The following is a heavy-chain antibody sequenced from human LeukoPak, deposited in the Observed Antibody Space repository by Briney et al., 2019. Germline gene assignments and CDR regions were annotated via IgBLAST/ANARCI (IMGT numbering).Heavy chain of an antibody. CDR2: ISGSGGST. Sequence: PGGSLRLSCAASGFTFSSYAMSWVRQAPGKGLEWVSAISGSGGSTYYADSVKGRFTISRDNSKNTLYLQMNSLRAEDTAAYYCANIYPYCSSTSCSTHWGQGTLVTVSS. V-gene: IGHV3-23*01. J-gene: IGHJ4*02. CDR1: GFTFSSYA. D-gene: IGHD2-2*01. CDR3: ANIYPYCSSTSCSTH.